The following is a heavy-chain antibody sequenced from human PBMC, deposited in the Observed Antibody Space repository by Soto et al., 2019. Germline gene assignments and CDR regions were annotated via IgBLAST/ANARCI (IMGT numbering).Heavy chain of an antibody. CDR2: ISYDGSNK. V-gene: IGHV3-30*18. CDR3: AKDKELQQLGLFDY. CDR1: GFTFSSYG. J-gene: IGHJ4*02. D-gene: IGHD6-6*01. Sequence: GGSLRLSCAASGFTFSSYGMHWVRQAPGKGLEWVAVISYDGSNKYYADSVKGRFTISRDNSKNTLYLQMNSLRAEDTAVYYCAKDKELQQLGLFDYWGQGTLVTVSS.